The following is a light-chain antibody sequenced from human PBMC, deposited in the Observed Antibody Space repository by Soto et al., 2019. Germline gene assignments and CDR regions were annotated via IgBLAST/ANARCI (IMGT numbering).Light chain of an antibody. J-gene: IGKJ1*01. CDR1: QNINSW. Sequence: DIQMTQSPSTLSASVGDRVTFTCRASQNINSWLAWYQQKPGKAPELLIYDASNLKSGVPSRFSGSGSGTEFTLTISSLQPDDFATYYCQHYKMYSPWTFGQGTKVDIK. V-gene: IGKV1-5*01. CDR3: QHYKMYSPWT. CDR2: DAS.